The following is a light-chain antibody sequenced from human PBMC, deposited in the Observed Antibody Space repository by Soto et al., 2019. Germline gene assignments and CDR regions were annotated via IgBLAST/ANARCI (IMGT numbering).Light chain of an antibody. CDR3: QQYYSYPRIT. CDR1: QGISSY. CDR2: AAS. J-gene: IGKJ5*01. Sequence: ALRMTQPPSSLSASTGGRVTITCRASQGISSYLAWYQQKPGKAPKLLIYAASTLQSGVPSRFSGSGSGTDFTLTISCLQSEDFATYYCQQYYSYPRITFGQGTRLEI. V-gene: IGKV1-8*01.